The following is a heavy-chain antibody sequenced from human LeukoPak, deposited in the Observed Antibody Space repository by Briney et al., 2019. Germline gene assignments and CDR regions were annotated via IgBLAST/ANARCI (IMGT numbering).Heavy chain of an antibody. D-gene: IGHD2-2*01. Sequence: GGSLRLSCAASGFTFSSYSMNWVRQAPGKGLEWVSYISSSGTTIYYADSVKGRFTISRDNAKNSLYLQMNSLRDEDTAVYYCARDRFCSTTSCYPGFFDYWGQGTLVTVSS. CDR3: ARDRFCSTTSCYPGFFDY. CDR2: ISSSGTTI. V-gene: IGHV3-48*02. CDR1: GFTFSSYS. J-gene: IGHJ4*02.